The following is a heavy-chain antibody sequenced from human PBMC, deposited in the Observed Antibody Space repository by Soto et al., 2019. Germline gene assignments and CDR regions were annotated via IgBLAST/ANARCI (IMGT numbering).Heavy chain of an antibody. Sequence: QVQLVQSGAEVKKPGASVKVSCKASGYTFTSYGISWVRQAPGQGLEWMGWISAYNGNTNYAQKLQGRVTMTTDTSTSTAYMGLRSLRSDDTAVYYCAREYYYDSSGYYSHGMDVWGQGTTVTVSS. CDR3: AREYYYDSSGYYSHGMDV. CDR1: GYTFTSYG. D-gene: IGHD3-22*01. V-gene: IGHV1-18*01. J-gene: IGHJ6*02. CDR2: ISAYNGNT.